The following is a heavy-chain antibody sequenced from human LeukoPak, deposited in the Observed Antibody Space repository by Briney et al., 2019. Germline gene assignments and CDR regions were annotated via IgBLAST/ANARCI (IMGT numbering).Heavy chain of an antibody. Sequence: PSETLSLTCTVSGDSLTGYYWGWIRQPPGKGLEWIGNIYYTGNTYYNPSLKSRVTISVDTSKNQFSLKLSSVTAADTAVYYCARARLGYCSSTSCPNLFDPWGQGTLVTVSS. CDR3: ARARLGYCSSTSCPNLFDP. D-gene: IGHD2-2*01. V-gene: IGHV4-39*07. J-gene: IGHJ5*02. CDR2: IYYTGNT. CDR1: GDSLTGYY.